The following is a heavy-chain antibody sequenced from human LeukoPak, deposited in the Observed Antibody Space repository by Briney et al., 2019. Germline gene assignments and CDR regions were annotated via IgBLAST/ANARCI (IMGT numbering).Heavy chain of an antibody. V-gene: IGHV3-69-1*01. J-gene: IGHJ4*02. CDR2: IGPGGDT. Sequence: PGGSLRLSCAASGFSFTAYSMNWVRQAPGRGLQWISYIGPGGDTYYADSVTGRFTVTRDTAKNSLYLQMNGLRVEDTAVYYCARGFDSWGQGTLVTVSS. CDR1: GFSFTAYS. CDR3: ARGFDS.